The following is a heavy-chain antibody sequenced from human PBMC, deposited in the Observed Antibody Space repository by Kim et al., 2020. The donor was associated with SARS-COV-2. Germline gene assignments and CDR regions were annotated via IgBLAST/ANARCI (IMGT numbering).Heavy chain of an antibody. V-gene: IGHV1-18*04. CDR3: ARDLRRLPPPFIAASPYYYYGMDV. D-gene: IGHD6-6*01. CDR1: GYTFTSYG. J-gene: IGHJ6*02. CDR2: ISAYNGNT. Sequence: ASVKVSCKASGYTFTSYGISWVRQAPGQRLEWMGWISAYNGNTNYAQKLQGRVTMTTDTSTSTAYMELRSLRSDDTAVYYCARDLRRLPPPFIAASPYYYYGMDVWGQGTTVTVSS.